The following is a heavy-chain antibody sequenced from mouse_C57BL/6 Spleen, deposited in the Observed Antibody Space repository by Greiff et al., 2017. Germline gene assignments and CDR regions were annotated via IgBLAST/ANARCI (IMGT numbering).Heavy chain of an antibody. D-gene: IGHD2-5*01. Sequence: QVQLQQPGAELVKPGASVKMSCKASGYTFTSYWITWVKQRPGQGLEWIGDIYPGSGSTNYNEKFKSKATLTVDTSSSTAYMQLSSLTSEDSAVYYCARSYYSNYEGYAMDYWGQGTSVTVSS. CDR3: ARSYYSNYEGYAMDY. CDR1: GYTFTSYW. V-gene: IGHV1-55*01. CDR2: IYPGSGST. J-gene: IGHJ4*01.